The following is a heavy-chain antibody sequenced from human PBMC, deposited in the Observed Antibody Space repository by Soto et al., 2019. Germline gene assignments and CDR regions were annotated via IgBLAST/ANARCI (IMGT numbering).Heavy chain of an antibody. V-gene: IGHV3-23*01. J-gene: IGHJ5*02. Sequence: GGSLRLSCAASGFFFSSYGMSWVRQAPGKGLERVSAISGSGGSTYYADSVKGRFTISRDNSKNTLYLQMNSLRAEDTAVYYCAKDPHYDILTGYYWDWFDPWGQGTLVTVSS. CDR3: AKDPHYDILTGYYWDWFDP. D-gene: IGHD3-9*01. CDR2: ISGSGGST. CDR1: GFFFSSYG.